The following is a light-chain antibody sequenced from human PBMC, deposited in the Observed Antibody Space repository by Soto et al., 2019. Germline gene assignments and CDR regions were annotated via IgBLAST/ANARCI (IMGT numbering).Light chain of an antibody. CDR3: QQYNTWPRT. J-gene: IGKJ1*01. CDR2: GAS. V-gene: IGKV3-15*01. CDR1: QSISSN. Sequence: EIVLTQSPGILSLSPGERATLSCRASQSISSNYLAWYQQKPGQAPRLLIYGASTRATGIPARFSGSGSGTEFTLTINSLQSEDFAVYYCQQYNTWPRTFGQGTKV.